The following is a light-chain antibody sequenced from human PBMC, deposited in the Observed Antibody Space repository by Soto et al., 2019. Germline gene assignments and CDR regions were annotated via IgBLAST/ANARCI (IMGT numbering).Light chain of an antibody. CDR3: QQYSTSLT. J-gene: IGKJ1*01. V-gene: IGKV3-15*01. Sequence: EIVMTQSPATLSVSPGERATLSCRASQSVSSNLAWYQQKPGQAPRLLIYGASTRATGIPARFSGSGSGTEFTLTISRLEPEDFAVYYCQQYSTSLTFGQGTKVDIK. CDR1: QSVSSN. CDR2: GAS.